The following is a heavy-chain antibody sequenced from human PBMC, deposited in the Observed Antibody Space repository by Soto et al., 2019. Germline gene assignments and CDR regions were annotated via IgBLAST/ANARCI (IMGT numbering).Heavy chain of an antibody. CDR2: INAGNGNT. D-gene: IGHD3-3*01. J-gene: IGHJ4*02. CDR1: GYTFTSYA. Sequence: QVQLVQSGAEVKKPGASVKVSCKASGYTFTSYAMHWVRQAPGQRLEWMGWINAGNGNTKYSQKFQGRVTITRDTSASTAYMELSSLRSEDTAVYYCARDLSRTIFGVVTASYYFDYWGQGTLVTVSS. V-gene: IGHV1-3*01. CDR3: ARDLSRTIFGVVTASYYFDY.